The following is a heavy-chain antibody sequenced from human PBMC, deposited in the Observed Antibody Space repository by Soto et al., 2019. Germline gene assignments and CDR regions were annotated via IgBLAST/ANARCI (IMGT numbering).Heavy chain of an antibody. CDR2: ISYDGSNK. V-gene: IGHV3-30*18. D-gene: IGHD5-12*01. CDR3: AKDWRRRGGYESYFDY. J-gene: IGHJ4*02. Sequence: PGGSLRLSCAASGFTFSSYGMHWFRQAPGKGLEWVAVISYDGSNKYNADSVKGRFTISRDNSKNTLYLQMNSLRAEDTAVYYCAKDWRRRGGYESYFDYWGQGTLVTVSS. CDR1: GFTFSSYG.